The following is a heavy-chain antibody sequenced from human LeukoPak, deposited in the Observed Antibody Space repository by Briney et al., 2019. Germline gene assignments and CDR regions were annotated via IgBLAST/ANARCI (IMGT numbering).Heavy chain of an antibody. J-gene: IGHJ4*02. CDR1: GFIFSSYG. CDR2: IWYDGSNK. V-gene: IGHV3-33*01. Sequence: GGSLRLSCAASGFIFSSYGMHWVRQAPGKGLEWVAVIWYDGSNKYYADSVKGRFTISRDISKNTLYLQMNSLRAEDTAVYYCARDLPIPDYWGQGTLVTVSS. CDR3: ARDLPIPDY.